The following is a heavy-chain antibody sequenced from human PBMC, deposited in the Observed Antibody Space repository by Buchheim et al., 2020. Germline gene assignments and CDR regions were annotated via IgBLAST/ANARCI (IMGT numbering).Heavy chain of an antibody. CDR2: IHYSGNT. V-gene: IGHV4-30-4*01. D-gene: IGHD3-22*01. CDR3: ARVQYDSSGYYPDY. J-gene: IGHJ4*02. Sequence: QVQLQESGPGLVKPSQTLSLTCTVSGGFISNGDCYWSWIRQPPGRGLEWIGYIHYSGNTFYNPSLKSRTTISTDTSKNQFSLKLSFVTAADTAVYYCARVQYDSSGYYPDYWGQGTL. CDR1: GGFISNGDCY.